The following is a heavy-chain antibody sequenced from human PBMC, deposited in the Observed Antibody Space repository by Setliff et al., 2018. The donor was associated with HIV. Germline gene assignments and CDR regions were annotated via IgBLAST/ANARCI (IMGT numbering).Heavy chain of an antibody. Sequence: GASVKVSCKASGYTFSSYGISWVRQAPGQGLEWMGWISPSNGYTDYAQKFQGRVTITRDTSASTVYMELSSLRSEDTAMYYCARDHPGIAYWGQGTMVTVSS. CDR1: GYTFSSYG. V-gene: IGHV1-18*01. J-gene: IGHJ4*02. CDR3: ARDHPGIAY. CDR2: ISPSNGYT.